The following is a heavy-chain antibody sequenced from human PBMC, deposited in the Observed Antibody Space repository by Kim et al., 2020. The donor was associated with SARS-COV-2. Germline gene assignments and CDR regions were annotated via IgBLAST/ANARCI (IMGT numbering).Heavy chain of an antibody. J-gene: IGHJ2*01. CDR3: ARVGPSYYDSSGYYYFFFDL. Sequence: GGSLRLSCAASGFTFSDYYMSWIRQAPGKGLEWVSYISSSGSTIYYADSVKGRFTISRDNAKNSLYLQMNSLRAEDTAVYYCARVGPSYYDSSGYYYFFFDLWGRGTLVTVSS. CDR1: GFTFSDYY. CDR2: ISSSGSTI. D-gene: IGHD3-22*01. V-gene: IGHV3-11*01.